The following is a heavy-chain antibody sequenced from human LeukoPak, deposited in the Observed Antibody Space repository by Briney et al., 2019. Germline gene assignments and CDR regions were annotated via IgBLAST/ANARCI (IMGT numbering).Heavy chain of an antibody. D-gene: IGHD3-16*02. J-gene: IGHJ4*02. CDR3: AKVMIMFGGVIVSFDY. V-gene: IGHV3-21*01. Sequence: GGSLRLSCAASGFTFSSYITNWVRQAPGKGLEWVSSISSSSSYIYYRDSVKGRFTISRDNAKNSLHLQMNNLRAEDTAVYYCAKVMIMFGGVIVSFDYWGQGTLVTVSS. CDR1: GFTFSSYI. CDR2: ISSSSSYI.